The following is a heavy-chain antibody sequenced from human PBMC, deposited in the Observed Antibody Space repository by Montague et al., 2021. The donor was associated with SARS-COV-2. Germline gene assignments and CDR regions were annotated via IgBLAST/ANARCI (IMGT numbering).Heavy chain of an antibody. CDR2: INHRGST. D-gene: IGHD3-3*01. J-gene: IGHJ4*02. Sequence: SETLSLTCAVYGGSFSGYYWSWIRQPPGKGLEWIGEINHRGSTNXNPSLKSRVTISVDTSKNQFSLKLSSVTAADTAVYYCARGSSFVTIFGVVITDPLFDYWGQGTLVTVSS. CDR3: ARGSSFVTIFGVVITDPLFDY. V-gene: IGHV4-34*01. CDR1: GGSFSGYY.